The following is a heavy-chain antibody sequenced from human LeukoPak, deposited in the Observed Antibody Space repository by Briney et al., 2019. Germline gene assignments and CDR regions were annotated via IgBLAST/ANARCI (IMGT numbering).Heavy chain of an antibody. V-gene: IGHV4-30-4*01. D-gene: IGHD1-26*01. Sequence: SETLSLTCTVSGGSISSGDYYWSWIRQPPGKGLEWIGYIYYSGSTYYNPSLKSRVTISVDTSKNQFSLKLSSVTAADTAVYYCAREGAYSGSYWRAFDIWGQGTMVTISS. CDR1: GGSISSGDYY. CDR3: AREGAYSGSYWRAFDI. J-gene: IGHJ3*02. CDR2: IYYSGST.